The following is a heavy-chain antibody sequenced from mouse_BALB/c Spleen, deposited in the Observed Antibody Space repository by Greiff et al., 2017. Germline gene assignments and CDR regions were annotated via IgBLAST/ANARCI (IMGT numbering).Heavy chain of an antibody. CDR3: ARDDYYGSSYPAWFAY. V-gene: IGHV1-7*01. Sequence: VQLQQSGAELAKPGASVKMSCKASGYTFTSYWMHWVNQRPGQGLEWIGYINPSTGYTEYNQKFKDKATLTADKSSSTAYMQLSSLTSEDSAVYYCARDDYYGSSYPAWFAYWGQGTLVTVSA. J-gene: IGHJ3*01. CDR1: GYTFTSYW. CDR2: INPSTGYT. D-gene: IGHD1-1*01.